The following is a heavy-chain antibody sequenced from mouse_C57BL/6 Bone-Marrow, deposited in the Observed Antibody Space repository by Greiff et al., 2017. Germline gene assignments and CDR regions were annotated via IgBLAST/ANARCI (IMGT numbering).Heavy chain of an antibody. V-gene: IGHV1-50*01. D-gene: IGHD1-1*01. CDR2: IDPSDSYT. CDR3: AREDYYGSSYYFDY. CDR1: GYTFTSYW. Sequence: QVQLQQPGAGLVKPGASVKLSCKASGYTFTSYWMQWVKQRPGQGLEWIGEIDPSDSYTNYNQKFKGKATLTVDTSSSTAYMQLSSLTSEDSAVYYCAREDYYGSSYYFDYWGQGTTLTVSS. J-gene: IGHJ2*01.